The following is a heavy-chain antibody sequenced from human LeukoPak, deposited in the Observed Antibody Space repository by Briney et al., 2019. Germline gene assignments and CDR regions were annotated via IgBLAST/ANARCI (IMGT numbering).Heavy chain of an antibody. CDR2: INAGNGNT. J-gene: IGHJ4*02. Sequence: GASVKVSCKASGYTFTSYAMHWVRQAPGQRLEWMGWINAGNGNTKYSQKFQGRVTITRDTSASTAYMELSSLRSEDTAVYYCARDGNYYGSGSPHYFDYWGQGTLVTVSS. V-gene: IGHV1-3*01. CDR1: GYTFTSYA. CDR3: ARDGNYYGSGSPHYFDY. D-gene: IGHD3-10*01.